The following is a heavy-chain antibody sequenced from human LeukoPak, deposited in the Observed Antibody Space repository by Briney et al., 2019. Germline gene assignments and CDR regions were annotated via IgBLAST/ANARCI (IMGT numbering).Heavy chain of an antibody. CDR2: ISGSGGST. CDR1: GFTFSSYA. Sequence: GGSLRLSCAASGFTFSSYAMSWVRQAPGKGPEWVSAISGSGGSTYYADSVKGRFTISRDNSKNTLYLQMNSLRAEDTAVYYYAPMGYYFDYWGQGTLVTVSS. J-gene: IGHJ4*02. V-gene: IGHV3-23*01. D-gene: IGHD1-26*01. CDR3: APMGYYFDY.